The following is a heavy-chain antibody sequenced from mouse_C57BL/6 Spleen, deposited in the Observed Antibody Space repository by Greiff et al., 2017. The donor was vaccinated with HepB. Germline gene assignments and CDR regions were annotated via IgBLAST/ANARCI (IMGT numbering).Heavy chain of an antibody. Sequence: EVQLQESGGGLVQPGGSLKLSCAASGFTFSDYGMAWVRQAPRKGPEWVAFISNLAYSIYYADTVTGRFTISRENAKNTLYLEMSSLRSEDTAMYYCARHYGSSYEGYFDYWGQGTTLTVSS. CDR2: ISNLAYSI. CDR1: GFTFSDYG. V-gene: IGHV5-15*01. D-gene: IGHD1-1*01. CDR3: ARHYGSSYEGYFDY. J-gene: IGHJ2*01.